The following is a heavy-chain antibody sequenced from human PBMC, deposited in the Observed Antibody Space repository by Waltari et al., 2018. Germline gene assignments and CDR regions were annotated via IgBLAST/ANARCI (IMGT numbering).Heavy chain of an antibody. V-gene: IGHV4-59*01. Sequence: QVQLQESGPGLVKPSETLSLTCPVSGGSISSYYWSWIRQPPGKGLEVIWYIYYSGTTNYNPSLKSRVSISVDTSKNQFSLKLSSVTAADTAVYYCARERGSFLYVGATRGAFDIWGQGTMVTVSS. CDR1: GGSISSYY. J-gene: IGHJ3*02. CDR3: ARERGSFLYVGATRGAFDI. CDR2: IYYSGTT. D-gene: IGHD3-10*01.